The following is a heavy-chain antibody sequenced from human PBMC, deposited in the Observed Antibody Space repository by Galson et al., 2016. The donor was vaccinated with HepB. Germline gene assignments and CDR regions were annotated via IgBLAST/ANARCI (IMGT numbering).Heavy chain of an antibody. V-gene: IGHV5-51*01. CDR3: ARRHRYDSGSSGYYYFDY. CDR1: GFSYISYW. D-gene: IGHD3-22*01. Sequence: QSGAEVKKPGESLKISCKGSGFSYISYWIGWVRQMPGKGLEWMGMIYPGDSETRYSPSFYGQVIISADKSISTAYLQWSSLKASDTAMYYCARRHRYDSGSSGYYYFDYWGQGTLVTVSS. CDR2: IYPGDSET. J-gene: IGHJ4*02.